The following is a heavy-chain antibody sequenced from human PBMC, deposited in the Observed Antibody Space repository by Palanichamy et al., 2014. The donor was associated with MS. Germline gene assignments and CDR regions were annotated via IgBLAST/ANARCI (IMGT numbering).Heavy chain of an antibody. V-gene: IGHV1-8*01. J-gene: IGHJ4*02. CDR2: MNPNSGNT. CDR3: ARASRPTSMLRGVVYMEGYYFDN. Sequence: QVQVVQSGAEVKKPGASVKVSCKASGYTFTSFDINWVRQATGQGLEWMGWMNPNSGNTGSAQKFQGRVAMTRNTSVSTAYMELSSLRSEDTAVYYCARASRPTSMLRGVVYMEGYYFDNWGQGTPVTVSS. D-gene: IGHD3-10*01. CDR1: GYTFTSFD.